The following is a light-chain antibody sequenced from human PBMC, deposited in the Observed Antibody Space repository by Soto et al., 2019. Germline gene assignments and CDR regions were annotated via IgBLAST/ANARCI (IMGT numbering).Light chain of an antibody. CDR2: QVS. J-gene: IGLJ1*01. V-gene: IGLV2-14*01. Sequence: QSALTQPASVSGSPGQSITISCTGTSSDVGGYYYVSWYQHHPGKAPKLMIYQVSNRPSGVSNRVSGSKSGNTASLTISGLQAEDEADYYCSSYTSSNTFDVFGTGTKLTVL. CDR1: SSDVGGYYY. CDR3: SSYTSSNTFDV.